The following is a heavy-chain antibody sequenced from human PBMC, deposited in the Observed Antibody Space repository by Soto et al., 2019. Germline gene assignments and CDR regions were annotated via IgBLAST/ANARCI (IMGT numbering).Heavy chain of an antibody. J-gene: IGHJ5*02. CDR3: ARLGSSWYGDWLDP. CDR1: VGSFSGYY. V-gene: IGHV4-34*01. Sequence: SGTLYLTFSVYVGSFSGYYWSWIRQPPGKGLEWIGEINHSGSTNYNPSLKSRVTISVDTSKNQFPLKLSSVTAADTAVYYCARLGSSWYGDWLDPWGQGTMVNVS. D-gene: IGHD6-13*01. CDR2: INHSGST.